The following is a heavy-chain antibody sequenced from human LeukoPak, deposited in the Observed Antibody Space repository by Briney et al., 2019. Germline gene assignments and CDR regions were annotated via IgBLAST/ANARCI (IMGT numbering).Heavy chain of an antibody. V-gene: IGHV3-7*01. CDR3: ARDYDFWSGYYIISPFYFDY. Sequence: GGSLRLSCAASGFTFSSYWMSWVRQAPGKGLEWVANIKQDGSEKYYVDSVKGRFTISRDNAKNSLYLQMNSLRAEDTVVYYCARDYDFWSGYYIISPFYFDYWGQGTLVTVSS. CDR2: IKQDGSEK. D-gene: IGHD3-3*01. J-gene: IGHJ4*02. CDR1: GFTFSSYW.